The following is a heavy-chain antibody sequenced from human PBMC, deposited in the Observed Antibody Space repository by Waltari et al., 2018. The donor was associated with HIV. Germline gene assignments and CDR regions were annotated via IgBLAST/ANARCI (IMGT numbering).Heavy chain of an antibody. CDR2: SKSKTDVGTT. V-gene: IGHV3-15*01. D-gene: IGHD2-2*02. CDR1: GFTFSNAW. Sequence: EVQLVESGGGLVKPGGSLRLSCAASGFTFSNAWMSWVRQAPGKGLGGVGRSKSKTDVGTTDYSAPVQCRFTISRDESNNTLYLQMNSLKTEDTAVYYCTTDLYGPWGQGTLVTVSS. CDR3: TTDLYGP. J-gene: IGHJ5*02.